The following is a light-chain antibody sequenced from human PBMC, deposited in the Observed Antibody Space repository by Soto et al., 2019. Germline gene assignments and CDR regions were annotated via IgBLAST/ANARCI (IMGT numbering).Light chain of an antibody. CDR2: DAS. CDR1: QSVSTY. CDR3: QQRRSWPPTIT. Sequence: EIELTQSPATLSLSPGERATLSCRASQSVSTYLAWYQQRPGQAPRLLIYDASYRATDIPPRFSGSGSGTDITVTISSLEPEDFAVYYCQQRRSWPPTITFGQGTRLDIK. V-gene: IGKV3-11*01. J-gene: IGKJ5*01.